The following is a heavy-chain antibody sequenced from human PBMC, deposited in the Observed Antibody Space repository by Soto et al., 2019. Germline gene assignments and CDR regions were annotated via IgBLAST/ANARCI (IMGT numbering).Heavy chain of an antibody. CDR2: IYSGDST. CDR1: GFTVSSNY. CDR3: AREVNPVYGMDV. J-gene: IGHJ6*02. Sequence: EVQLVESGGGLVQPGGSLRLSCAASGFTVSSNYMSWVRQAPGKGLEWVSVIYSGDSTYYADSVKGRFTISRDNSKNTLYLQMNSLRAEDTAGYYWAREVNPVYGMDVWGQGTTVTVSS. V-gene: IGHV3-66*01.